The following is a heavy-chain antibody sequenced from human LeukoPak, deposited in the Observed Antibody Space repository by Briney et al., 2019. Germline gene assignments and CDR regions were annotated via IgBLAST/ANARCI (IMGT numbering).Heavy chain of an antibody. CDR1: GGSISSGSYY. J-gene: IGHJ4*02. D-gene: IGHD3-22*01. Sequence: SETLSLTCTVSGGSISSGSYYWSWIRQPAGKGLEWIGRIYTSGSTNYNPSLKSRVTISVDTSKNQFSLKLSSVTAADTAVYYCAREHDSSGPHFDYWGQGTLVTVSS. CDR2: IYTSGST. V-gene: IGHV4-61*02. CDR3: AREHDSSGPHFDY.